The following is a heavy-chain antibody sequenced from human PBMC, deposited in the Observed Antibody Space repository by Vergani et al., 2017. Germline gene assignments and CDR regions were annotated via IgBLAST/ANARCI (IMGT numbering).Heavy chain of an antibody. J-gene: IGHJ6*03. Sequence: QVQLQESGPGLVKPSQTLSLTCTVSGGSISSGGYYWSWIRQHPGKGLEWIGYIYYSGSTYYNPSLKSRVTISVDKSKNQFSLKLSSGTAADTAVYYCARDSITTSPYYYYYMDVWGKGTTVTVSS. CDR1: GGSISSGGYY. V-gene: IGHV4-31*03. CDR2: IYYSGST. CDR3: ARDSITTSPYYYYYMDV. D-gene: IGHD2-2*01.